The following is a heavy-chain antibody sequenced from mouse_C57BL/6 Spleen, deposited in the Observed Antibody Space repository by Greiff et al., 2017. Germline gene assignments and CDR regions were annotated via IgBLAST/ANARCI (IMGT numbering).Heavy chain of an antibody. Sequence: QVQLQQSGPELVKPGASVKIPCKASGYTFTSYWMHWVKQRPGQGLEWIGYINPSSGYTKYNQKFKDKATLTADKSSSTAYMQLSSLTYEDSAVYYCARPYDYDFDYWGQGTTLTVSS. CDR1: GYTFTSYW. CDR3: ARPYDYDFDY. CDR2: INPSSGYT. D-gene: IGHD2-4*01. V-gene: IGHV1-7*01. J-gene: IGHJ2*01.